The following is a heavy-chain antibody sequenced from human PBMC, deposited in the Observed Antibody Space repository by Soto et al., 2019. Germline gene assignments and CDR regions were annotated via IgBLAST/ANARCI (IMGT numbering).Heavy chain of an antibody. V-gene: IGHV4-39*01. CDR1: GGSISGSSYY. CDR3: XRLTLNIAARLYYGMDV. J-gene: IGHJ6*02. D-gene: IGHD6-6*01. CDR2: IYYSGST. Sequence: SETLSLTCTVSGGSISGSSYYWGWIRQPPGKGLEWIGSIYYSGSTYYNPSLKSRVTISVDTSKNQFSLKLSSVTAADTAVYYCXRLTLNIAARLYYGMDVWGQGTTVTVSS.